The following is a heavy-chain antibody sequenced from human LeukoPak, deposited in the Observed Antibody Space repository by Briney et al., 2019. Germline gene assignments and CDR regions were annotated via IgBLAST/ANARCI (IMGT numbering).Heavy chain of an antibody. V-gene: IGHV3-23*01. J-gene: IGHJ4*02. D-gene: IGHD3-22*01. CDR3: AKSASYYSDSSGYFDY. CDR2: ISSSGSTT. Sequence: GGSLRLSCAASGVTFSSYAMSWVRQAPGKGLEWVSAISSSGSTTYYADSVKGRFTISRDNSKNTLYLQMNSLRAEDTAVYYCAKSASYYSDSSGYFDYWGQGTLVTVSS. CDR1: GVTFSSYA.